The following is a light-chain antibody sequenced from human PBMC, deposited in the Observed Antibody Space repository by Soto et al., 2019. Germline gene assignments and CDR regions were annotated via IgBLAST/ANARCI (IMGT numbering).Light chain of an antibody. V-gene: IGKV1-12*02. Sequence: DIQMTQSPSSVSASVGDRVTITCRASQGLSSYLAWYQQKPGKAPKLLIYAASNLQSGVPSRFSGSGSGTDFTLTISSLQPEDFATYFCLSGHSRPFGGGTMVEIK. J-gene: IGKJ4*01. CDR1: QGLSSY. CDR3: LSGHSRP. CDR2: AAS.